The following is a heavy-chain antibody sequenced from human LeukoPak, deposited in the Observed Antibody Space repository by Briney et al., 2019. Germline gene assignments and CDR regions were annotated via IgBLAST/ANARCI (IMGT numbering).Heavy chain of an antibody. V-gene: IGHV3-23*01. D-gene: IGHD5-18*01. J-gene: IGHJ4*02. CDR3: AKGGYSYGPMYYFDY. CDR2: ISGSDGST. CDR1: GFTFSSYA. Sequence: GGSLRFSCAASGFTFSSYAMNWVRQAPGKGLEWVSAISGSDGSTYYADSVKGRFTISRDNSKNTLYLQMNSLRAEDTAVYYCAKGGYSYGPMYYFDYWGQGTLVTVSS.